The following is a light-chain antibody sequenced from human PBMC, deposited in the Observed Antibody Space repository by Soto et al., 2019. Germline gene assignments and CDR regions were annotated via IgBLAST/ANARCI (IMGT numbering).Light chain of an antibody. J-gene: IGKJ1*01. V-gene: IGKV3-15*01. Sequence: EIVLTQSPVTLPVSPGERATLSCRASQSVSNNLAWYQQKPGQAPRLLIHGASTRATGIPARFSGSGSGTEFTLTISSLQSEDFAIYYCQRQSNWPRTFGQGTKVDIK. CDR1: QSVSNN. CDR3: QRQSNWPRT. CDR2: GAS.